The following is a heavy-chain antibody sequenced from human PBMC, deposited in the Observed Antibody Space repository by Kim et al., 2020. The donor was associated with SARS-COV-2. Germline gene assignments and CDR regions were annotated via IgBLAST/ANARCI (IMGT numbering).Heavy chain of an antibody. V-gene: IGHV3-7*01. CDR2: SEK. CDR3: ARTNDYMFEY. D-gene: IGHD1-1*01. J-gene: IGHJ4*02. Sequence: SEKYCVDSVKGRFTMSRDNARKSLYLQMNSLSAEDTAVYYCARTNDYMFEYWGQGTLVTVSS.